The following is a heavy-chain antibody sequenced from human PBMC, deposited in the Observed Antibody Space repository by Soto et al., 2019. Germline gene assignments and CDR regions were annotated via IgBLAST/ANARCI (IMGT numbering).Heavy chain of an antibody. D-gene: IGHD5-18*01. CDR3: ARYGYSYGNQYWYFDL. CDR2: IYPGDSDT. V-gene: IGHV5-51*03. Sequence: EVQLVQSGAEVKEPGESLKISCKGSGYTFTSYWIGWVRQMPGKGLEWMGIIYPGDSDTRYSPSFQGQVTISADKSISTAYLQWSSLKASDTAIYYCARYGYSYGNQYWYFDLWGRGTLVTVSS. CDR1: GYTFTSYW. J-gene: IGHJ2*01.